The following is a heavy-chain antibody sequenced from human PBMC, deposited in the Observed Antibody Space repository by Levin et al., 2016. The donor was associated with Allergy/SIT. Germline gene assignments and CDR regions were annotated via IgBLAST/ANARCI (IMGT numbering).Heavy chain of an antibody. CDR2: IIPIFGTA. Sequence: WVRQAPGQGLEWMGGIIPIFGTANYAQKFQGRVTITADESTSTAYMELSSLRSEDTAVYYCASCLDYDSSGYYSFWGQGTLVTVSS. J-gene: IGHJ4*02. D-gene: IGHD3-22*01. V-gene: IGHV1-69*01. CDR3: ASCLDYDSSGYYSF.